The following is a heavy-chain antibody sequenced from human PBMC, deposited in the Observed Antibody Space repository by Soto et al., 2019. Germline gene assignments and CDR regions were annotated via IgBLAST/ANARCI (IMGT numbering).Heavy chain of an antibody. CDR2: ISAYNGNT. CDR3: ARDQPYDFWSGYTPLDY. D-gene: IGHD3-3*01. Sequence: ASVKGSCKASGYTFTSYGISWVRQAPGQGLEWMGWISAYNGNTNYAQKLQGRVTMATDTSTSTAYMELRSLRSDDTAVYYCARDQPYDFWSGYTPLDYWGQGTLVTVSS. J-gene: IGHJ4*02. V-gene: IGHV1-18*01. CDR1: GYTFTSYG.